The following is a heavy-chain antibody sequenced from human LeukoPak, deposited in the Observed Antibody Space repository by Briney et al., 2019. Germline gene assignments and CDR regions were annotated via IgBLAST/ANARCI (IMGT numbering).Heavy chain of an antibody. CDR1: GFTFSSYV. CDR3: AKGKTSGALDWFDP. Sequence: GGSLRLSCAASGFTFSSYVMTWVRQAPGKGLVWISSISGGGDHTYYADSVKGRFSISRDNSRNTLYLQMNSLRSEDTALYYCAKGKTSGALDWFDPWAREPWSPSPQ. V-gene: IGHV3-23*01. D-gene: IGHD1-26*01. J-gene: IGHJ5*02. CDR2: ISGGGDHT.